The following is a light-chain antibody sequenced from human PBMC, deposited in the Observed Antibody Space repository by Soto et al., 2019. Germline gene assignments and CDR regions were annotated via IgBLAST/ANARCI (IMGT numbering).Light chain of an antibody. CDR1: QSVSSY. V-gene: IGKV3-11*01. Sequence: DIVLTQSLATLPLSPGERATLPCRASQSVSSYLAWYQQKSRQAPRLPIYDASNRATGIPARFSGSGSGTDFTPPISSLEPQDFAVYYGQQRSNWPTFTVGQGTRVEIK. CDR3: QQRSNWPTFT. J-gene: IGKJ5*01. CDR2: DAS.